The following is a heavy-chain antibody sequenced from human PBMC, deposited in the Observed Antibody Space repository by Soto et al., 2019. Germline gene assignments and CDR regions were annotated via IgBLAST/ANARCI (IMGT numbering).Heavy chain of an antibody. Sequence: QVQLVQSGGEVKKPGASVKVSCKTSGYLFSEFGLSWVRQAPGQGLEWVGRISAYNENRHYAQKIQDRLTLTTDTSTGTGYMELRSLKSDDTAVYYCARAPPYDGSGVPFYSDSWGQGTLVSVSS. J-gene: IGHJ4*02. CDR2: ISAYNENR. CDR3: ARAPPYDGSGVPFYSDS. V-gene: IGHV1-18*01. CDR1: GYLFSEFG. D-gene: IGHD3-22*01.